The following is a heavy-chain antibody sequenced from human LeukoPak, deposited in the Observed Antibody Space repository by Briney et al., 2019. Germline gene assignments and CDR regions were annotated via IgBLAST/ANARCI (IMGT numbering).Heavy chain of an antibody. CDR3: ARENAYYDFWSGSSDAFDI. Sequence: SETLSLTCTVSGGTISSGSYYWSWIRQPAGKGLEWIGRIYTSGSTNYNPSLKSRVTISADTSKNQFSLKLSSVTAADTAVYYCARENAYYDFWSGSSDAFDIWGQGTMVTVSS. J-gene: IGHJ3*02. V-gene: IGHV4-61*02. D-gene: IGHD3-3*01. CDR1: GGTISSGSYY. CDR2: IYTSGST.